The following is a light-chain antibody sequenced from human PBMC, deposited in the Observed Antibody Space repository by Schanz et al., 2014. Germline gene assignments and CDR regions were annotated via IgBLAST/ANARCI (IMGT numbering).Light chain of an antibody. J-gene: IGLJ3*02. V-gene: IGLV1-47*01. CDR2: RNN. Sequence: QSVLTQPPSASGTPGQRVTISCSGSSSNIGSTYVYWYQQLPGTAPKLLIYRNNQRPSGVPDRVSGSKSGTSASLAISGLRSEDEADYYCAAWDDSLNGWVFGGGTKLTVL. CDR1: SSNIGSTY. CDR3: AAWDDSLNGWV.